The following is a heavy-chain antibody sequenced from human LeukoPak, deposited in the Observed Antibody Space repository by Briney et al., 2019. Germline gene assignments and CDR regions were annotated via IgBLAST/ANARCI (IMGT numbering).Heavy chain of an antibody. D-gene: IGHD2-21*02. Sequence: PGGSLRLSYAASGFTFSSYAMSWVRQAPGKGLEWVSAISGSGGSTYYADSVKGRFTISRDNSKNSLYLQMNSLRAEDTAVYYCARGITYCGGACYTQFDYWGQGTLVTVSS. CDR2: ISGSGGST. CDR3: ARGITYCGGACYTQFDY. V-gene: IGHV3-23*01. J-gene: IGHJ4*02. CDR1: GFTFSSYA.